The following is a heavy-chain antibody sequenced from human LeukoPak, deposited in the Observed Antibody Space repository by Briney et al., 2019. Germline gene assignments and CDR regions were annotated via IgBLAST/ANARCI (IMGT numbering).Heavy chain of an antibody. CDR2: ISYDGRNK. V-gene: IGHV3-30*04. CDR3: ARGGGPPLGYYGMDV. D-gene: IGHD3-16*01. Sequence: PGGSLRLSRAASGFTFSSYAMHWVRQAPGKGLEWVAVISYDGRNKYYADSVKGRFTISRDNSKNTLYLQMNSLRAEDTAVYYCARGGGPPLGYYGMDVWGQGTTVTVSS. CDR1: GFTFSSYA. J-gene: IGHJ6*02.